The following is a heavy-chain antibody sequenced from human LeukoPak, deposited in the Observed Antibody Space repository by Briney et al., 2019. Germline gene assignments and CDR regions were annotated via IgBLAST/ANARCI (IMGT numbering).Heavy chain of an antibody. CDR3: ARDMVGDGSSGWGANY. D-gene: IGHD6-19*01. V-gene: IGHV4-39*07. CDR2: IYYSGST. J-gene: IGHJ4*02. CDR1: GGSISSSSYY. Sequence: KPSETLSLTCTVSGGSISSSSYYWGWIRQPPGRGLEWIGSIYYSGSTYYNPSLKSRVTISVDTSKNQFSLKLSSVIAADTAVYYCARDMVGDGSSGWGANYWGQGTLVTVSS.